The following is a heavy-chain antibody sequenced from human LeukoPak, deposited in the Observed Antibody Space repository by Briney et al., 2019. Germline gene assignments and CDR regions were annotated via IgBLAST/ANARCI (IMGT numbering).Heavy chain of an antibody. CDR1: GGSISSYY. J-gene: IGHJ4*02. CDR2: IYYSGST. Sequence: SETLSLTCTVSGGSISSYYWSWIRQPPGKGLEWIGYIYYSGSTNYNPSLKSRVTISVDTSKNQFSLKLSSVTAADTAVYYCAGSSGVDYWGQGTLVTVSS. D-gene: IGHD3-22*01. CDR3: AGSSGVDY. V-gene: IGHV4-59*12.